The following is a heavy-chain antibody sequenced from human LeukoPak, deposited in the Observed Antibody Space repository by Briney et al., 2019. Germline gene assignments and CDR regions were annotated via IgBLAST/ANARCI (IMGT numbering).Heavy chain of an antibody. Sequence: GASVKVSCKASGGTFSSYAISWVRQAPGQGLEWMGRIITILGIANYAQKFQGRFTITGDKSTSTAYMELSSLRSEDTAVYYCARDQGAADFDYWGQGTLVTVSS. CDR2: IITILGIA. D-gene: IGHD3-16*01. CDR1: GGTFSSYA. CDR3: ARDQGAADFDY. J-gene: IGHJ4*02. V-gene: IGHV1-69*04.